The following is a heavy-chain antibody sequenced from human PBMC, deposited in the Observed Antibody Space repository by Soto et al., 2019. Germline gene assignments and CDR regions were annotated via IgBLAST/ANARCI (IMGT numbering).Heavy chain of an antibody. CDR2: IVVGSGNT. CDR1: GFTFTSSA. V-gene: IGHV1-58*01. CDR3: AADRYGDYYYFDC. J-gene: IGHJ4*02. D-gene: IGHD4-17*01. Sequence: SVKVSCKASGFTFTSSAVQWVRQARGQRLEWIGWIVVGSGNTNYAQKFQERVTITRDMSTSTAYMELSSLRSEDTAVYYCAADRYGDYYYFDCWGQGTLVTVSS.